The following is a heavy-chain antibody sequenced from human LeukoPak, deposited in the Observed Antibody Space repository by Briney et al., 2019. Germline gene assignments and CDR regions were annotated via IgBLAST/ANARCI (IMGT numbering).Heavy chain of an antibody. J-gene: IGHJ4*02. Sequence: GGSLRLSCAASGFTFSSFAIHWVRQAPGRGLEWVALISYDGGNKYYADSVKGRFTISRDNSKNTLYLQMNSLRAEDTAVYYCARADPTPIAAAGYYFDYWGQGTLVTVSS. CDR2: ISYDGGNK. D-gene: IGHD6-13*01. CDR1: GFTFSSFA. V-gene: IGHV3-30*04. CDR3: ARADPTPIAAAGYYFDY.